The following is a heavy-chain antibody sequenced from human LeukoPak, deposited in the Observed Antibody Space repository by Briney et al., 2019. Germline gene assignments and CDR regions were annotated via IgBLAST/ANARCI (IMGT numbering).Heavy chain of an antibody. Sequence: KPSETLSLTCNVSGGSPGSYYWNWIRQPPGKGLEWIGYIYTSGSTNYNPSLKSRVSISIHTSKNQFSLRLSSVTATDTAVYYCARSSYYDTSGFDYWGQGTLVTVSS. D-gene: IGHD3-22*01. CDR2: IYTSGST. CDR1: GGSPGSYY. J-gene: IGHJ4*02. V-gene: IGHV4-4*09. CDR3: ARSSYYDTSGFDY.